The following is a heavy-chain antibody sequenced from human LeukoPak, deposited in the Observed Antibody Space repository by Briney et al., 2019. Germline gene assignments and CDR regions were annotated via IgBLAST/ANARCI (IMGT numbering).Heavy chain of an antibody. CDR2: IYYSGST. J-gene: IGHJ5*02. CDR1: GGSISRYY. V-gene: IGHV4-59*01. Sequence: SETLSLTCTVSGGSISRYYWSWIRQPPGKGLEWIGYIYYSGSTKYNPSLKSRVTISVDTSKNQFSLKLSSVTAADTAVYYCAGGSGRDGNGWFDPWGQGTLVTVSS. D-gene: IGHD5-24*01. CDR3: AGGSGRDGNGWFDP.